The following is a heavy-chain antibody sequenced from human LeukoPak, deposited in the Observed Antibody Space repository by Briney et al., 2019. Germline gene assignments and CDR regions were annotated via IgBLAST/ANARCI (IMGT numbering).Heavy chain of an antibody. V-gene: IGHV4-39*07. Sequence: SETLSLTCTVSGGSISSNNYFWGWLRQPPGTGLEWIGSIFYTGTTYYNPSLKSPVTMSVDTSKNQFSLKLSSVIAADTAVYFCASTVYGGYNVYYFNYWGQGTLVTVSS. CDR1: GGSISSNNYF. CDR2: IFYTGTT. CDR3: ASTVYGGYNVYYFNY. J-gene: IGHJ4*02. D-gene: IGHD4-17*01.